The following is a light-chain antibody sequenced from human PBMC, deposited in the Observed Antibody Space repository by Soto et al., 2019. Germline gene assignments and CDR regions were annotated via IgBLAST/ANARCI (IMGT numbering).Light chain of an antibody. CDR3: LQHNSLYT. Sequence: IQMTQSPSSLSASVGDRVTITCRASQGIRHDLAWYQQRPGKAPKGLIYDASRLQGGVPSRFRGSGSGTEFTLTISSLQPEDFATYYCLQHNSLYTFGQGTKLEIK. V-gene: IGKV1-17*01. CDR1: QGIRHD. CDR2: DAS. J-gene: IGKJ2*01.